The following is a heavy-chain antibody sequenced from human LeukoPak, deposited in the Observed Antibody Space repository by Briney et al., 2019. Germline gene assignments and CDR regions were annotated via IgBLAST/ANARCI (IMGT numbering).Heavy chain of an antibody. CDR1: GYSFTVHG. V-gene: IGHV1-18*01. CDR3: ARDHTGETFLDAFDI. J-gene: IGHJ3*02. Sequence: ASVKVSCKASGYSFTVHGISWVRQAPGQGLEWRGWISPYNGQTKLTQKFQGRVIMDTETSTTTVYMELRSLKSDDTAVYYCARDHTGETFLDAFDIWGQGTLVAVSS. D-gene: IGHD1-1*01. CDR2: ISPYNGQT.